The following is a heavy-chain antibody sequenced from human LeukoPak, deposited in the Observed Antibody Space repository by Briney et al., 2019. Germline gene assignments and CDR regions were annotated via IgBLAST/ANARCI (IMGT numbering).Heavy chain of an antibody. CDR1: GGSISSYY. D-gene: IGHD1-14*01. CDR3: ARGASTTWPGNFDY. J-gene: IGHJ4*02. Sequence: SSETLSLTCTVSGGSISSYYWSWMRQPAGKALEWLGRIYPSGSTNYNPSLKSRVTMSVDTSQNQFSLKMTSVTAADTAVYYCARGASTTWPGNFDYWGQGTLVTVSS. CDR2: IYPSGST. V-gene: IGHV4-4*07.